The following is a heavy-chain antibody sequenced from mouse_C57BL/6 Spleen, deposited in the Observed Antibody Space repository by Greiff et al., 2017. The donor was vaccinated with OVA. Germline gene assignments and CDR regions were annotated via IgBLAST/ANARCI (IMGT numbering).Heavy chain of an antibody. CDR3: ARMVGLLHYFDY. D-gene: IGHD2-3*01. Sequence: VQLQQSGPGLVPPSPSLSISCPVSGFSFTSYGVHWVRQSPGKGLAWLGVIWSGGSTDYNAAFISRLSISKDNSKSQVFFKMNSLQADDTAIYYCARMVGLLHYFDYWGQGTTLTVSS. V-gene: IGHV2-2*01. CDR1: GFSFTSYG. CDR2: IWSGGST. J-gene: IGHJ2*01.